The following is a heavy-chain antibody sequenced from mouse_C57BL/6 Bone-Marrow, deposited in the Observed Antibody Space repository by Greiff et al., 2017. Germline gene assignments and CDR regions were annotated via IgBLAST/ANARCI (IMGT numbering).Heavy chain of an antibody. CDR1: GFTFSSYA. Sequence: DVMLVESGGGLVKPGGSLKLSCAASGFTFSSYAMSWVRQTPEKRLEWVATISDGGSYTYYPDNVKGRFTISRDNAKNNLYLQMSHLKSEDTAMYYCARDGDVGRYFDVWGTGTTVTVSS. J-gene: IGHJ1*03. CDR3: ARDGDVGRYFDV. V-gene: IGHV5-4*01. D-gene: IGHD3-3*01. CDR2: ISDGGSYT.